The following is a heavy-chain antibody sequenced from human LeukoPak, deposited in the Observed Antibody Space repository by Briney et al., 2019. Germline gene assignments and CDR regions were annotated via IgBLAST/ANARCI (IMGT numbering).Heavy chain of an antibody. CDR3: ARDPWGWNYYGMDV. J-gene: IGHJ6*02. CDR1: GFTFSSYA. D-gene: IGHD7-27*01. Sequence: GGSLRFSCAASGFTFSSYAMHWVRQAPGKGLEWVAVISYDGSNKYYADSVKGRFTISRDNSKNTLYLQMNSLRAEDTAVYYCARDPWGWNYYGMDVWGQGTTVTVSS. V-gene: IGHV3-30*04. CDR2: ISYDGSNK.